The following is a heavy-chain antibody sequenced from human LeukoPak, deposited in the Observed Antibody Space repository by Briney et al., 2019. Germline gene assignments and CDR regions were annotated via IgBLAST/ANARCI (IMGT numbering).Heavy chain of an antibody. J-gene: IGHJ5*02. V-gene: IGHV3-64*01. CDR1: GFTFSSYA. Sequence: TGGSLRLSCAASGFTFSSYAMHWVRQAPGKGLESVSAISSNGGSTYYANSVKGRFTISRDNSKNTLYLQMGSLRGEDLAVYYCARAPVPLVRFIGSRFDPWGQGTLVTVSS. CDR2: ISSNGGST. CDR3: ARAPVPLVRFIGSRFDP. D-gene: IGHD3-10*01.